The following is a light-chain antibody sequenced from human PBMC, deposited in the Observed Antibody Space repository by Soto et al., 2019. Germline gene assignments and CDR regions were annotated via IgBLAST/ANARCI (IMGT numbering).Light chain of an antibody. CDR2: GAS. J-gene: IGKJ3*01. CDR3: QQYNNWPSIFT. V-gene: IGKV3-15*01. Sequence: EIVMTQSPATLSVSPGERATLSCRASQSVSSNLAWYQQKPAQAPRLLIYGASTRATGSPARFSGSGSGTEFTLTISSLQSEDFAFYYCQQYNNWPSIFTFGPGTKVDIK. CDR1: QSVSSN.